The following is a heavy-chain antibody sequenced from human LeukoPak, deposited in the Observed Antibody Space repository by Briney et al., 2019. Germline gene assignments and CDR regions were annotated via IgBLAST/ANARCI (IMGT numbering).Heavy chain of an antibody. CDR1: GGSIISSSYY. Sequence: SETLSLTCTLSGGSIISSSYYWGWIRQYPGKGLECIGSVYHSGCTCHNPSLQSRVTISAVTSKNQFSLKLGSVTTADTAVYYCARYAVEYSGTYFDSWGQGSLVTVSS. V-gene: IGHV4-39*01. CDR3: ARYAVEYSGTYFDS. D-gene: IGHD1-26*01. J-gene: IGHJ4*02. CDR2: VYHSGCT.